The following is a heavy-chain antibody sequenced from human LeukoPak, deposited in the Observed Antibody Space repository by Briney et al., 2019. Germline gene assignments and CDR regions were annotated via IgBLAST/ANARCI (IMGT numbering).Heavy chain of an antibody. J-gene: IGHJ4*02. CDR3: ARLSVELRGGYYFDY. CDR1: GGTFSSYA. D-gene: IGHD1-7*01. Sequence: SVKVSCKASGGTFSSYAISWVRQAPGQGLEWMGGIIPIFGTANYAQKFQGRVTITADESTSTAYMELSSLRSEDTAVYYCARLSVELRGGYYFDYWGQGTLVTVSS. CDR2: IIPIFGTA. V-gene: IGHV1-69*13.